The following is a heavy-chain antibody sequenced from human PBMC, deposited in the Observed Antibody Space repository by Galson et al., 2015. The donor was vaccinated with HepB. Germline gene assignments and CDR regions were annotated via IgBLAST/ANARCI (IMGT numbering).Heavy chain of an antibody. J-gene: IGHJ3*02. CDR2: ISAYNGNT. Sequence: SVKVSCKASGYTFTSYGISWVRQAPGQGLEWMGWISAYNGNTNYAQKLQGRVTMTTDTSTSTAYMELRSLRSDDTAVYYCARGVFFVRYPTTAAPRNTGAFDIWGQGTMVTVSS. D-gene: IGHD3-10*02. V-gene: IGHV1-18*01. CDR3: ARGVFFVRYPTTAAPRNTGAFDI. CDR1: GYTFTSYG.